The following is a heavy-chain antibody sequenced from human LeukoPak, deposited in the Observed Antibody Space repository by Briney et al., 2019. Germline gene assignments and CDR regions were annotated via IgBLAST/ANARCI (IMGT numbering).Heavy chain of an antibody. V-gene: IGHV3-23*01. J-gene: IGHJ4*02. Sequence: GGSLRLSCAASGFTFSSYAMSWVRQAPGKGLEWVSAISGSGGSAYYADSVKGRFTISRDNSKNTLYLQMNSLRAEDTAVYYCAKDGAAAGLGYFDYWGQGTLVTVSS. D-gene: IGHD6-13*01. CDR2: ISGSGGSA. CDR3: AKDGAAAGLGYFDY. CDR1: GFTFSSYA.